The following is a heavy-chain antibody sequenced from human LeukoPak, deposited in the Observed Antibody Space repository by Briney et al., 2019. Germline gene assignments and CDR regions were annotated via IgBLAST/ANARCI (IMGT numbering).Heavy chain of an antibody. D-gene: IGHD6-6*01. CDR2: IYTSGST. Sequence: PSETLSLTCTVSGVSISSGSYYWSWIRQPAGKGLEWIGRIYTSGSTNYNPSLKSRVTISVDTSKNQFSLKLSSVTAADTAVYYCASSIAAFFDYWGQGTLVTVSS. J-gene: IGHJ4*02. CDR1: GVSISSGSYY. V-gene: IGHV4-61*02. CDR3: ASSIAAFFDY.